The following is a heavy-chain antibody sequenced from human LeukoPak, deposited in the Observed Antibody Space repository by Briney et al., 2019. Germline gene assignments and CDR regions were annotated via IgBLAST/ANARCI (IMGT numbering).Heavy chain of an antibody. J-gene: IGHJ4*02. D-gene: IGHD5-12*01. Sequence: SVKVSCKASGGTFSSHAISWVRQAPGRGLEWVGGIIPIFGTTNYAQKFQGRVTITTDESTSTGYMELRSLRSDDTAVYYCARGDSGYDYGFDNWGQGTLVTVSS. CDR1: GGTFSSHA. CDR3: ARGDSGYDYGFDN. V-gene: IGHV1-69*05. CDR2: IIPIFGTT.